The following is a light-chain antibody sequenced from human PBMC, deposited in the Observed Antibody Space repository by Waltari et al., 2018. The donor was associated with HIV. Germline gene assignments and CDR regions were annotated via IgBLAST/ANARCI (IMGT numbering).Light chain of an antibody. J-gene: IGKJ3*01. CDR1: QFVSNSH. CDR3: QQYATSPVT. Sequence: ENVFTQSPGTLSLSPGESATLSCRASQFVSNSHLAWYRQKPGQPPELLIYATSSRATGVPDRFSGSGSGTDFTLTISRLEPGDFVVYYCQQYATSPVTFGPGTKVHL. V-gene: IGKV3-20*01. CDR2: ATS.